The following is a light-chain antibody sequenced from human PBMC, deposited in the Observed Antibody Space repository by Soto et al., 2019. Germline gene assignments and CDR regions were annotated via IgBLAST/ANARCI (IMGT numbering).Light chain of an antibody. V-gene: IGLV1-40*01. CDR3: QSYDSSLV. Sequence: QSVLTQPPSVSGAPGQRVTIYCSGSSSNIGAGYDVHWYQQLPGTAPKLLIYGNSNRPSGVPDRFSGSKSGTSASLAITGLQAEDEAHYYCQSYDSSLVFGGGTKLTVL. CDR1: SSNIGAGYD. J-gene: IGLJ3*02. CDR2: GNS.